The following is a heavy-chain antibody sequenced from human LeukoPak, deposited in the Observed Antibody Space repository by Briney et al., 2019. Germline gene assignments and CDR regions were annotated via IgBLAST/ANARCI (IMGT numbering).Heavy chain of an antibody. CDR1: GFALSDYG. J-gene: IGHJ4*02. CDR2: IRYDGSSK. Sequence: GGSLRLSCAASGFALSDYGMHWVRQAPGKGLEWVTFIRYDGSSKYYADSVKGRFTISRDNSKNTMYLQMNSLRAEDTAVYYCAKDKSSSGENCDYWGQGTLVTVSS. D-gene: IGHD6-19*01. V-gene: IGHV3-30*02. CDR3: AKDKSSSGENCDY.